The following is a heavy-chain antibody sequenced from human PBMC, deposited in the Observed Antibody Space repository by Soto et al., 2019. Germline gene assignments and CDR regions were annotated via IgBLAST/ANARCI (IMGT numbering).Heavy chain of an antibody. D-gene: IGHD1-1*01. CDR1: GYTFTSYG. Sequence: QVHLVQSGAEVKTPGASVKVSCKASGYTFTSYGITWVRQAPGQGLEWMGWISLNNGNTDYAKKLQGRVIVTRDTSTSTAYMELRSLSSDDTAVYYCARGRYGDYWGQGALVTVSS. CDR2: ISLNNGNT. V-gene: IGHV1-18*01. J-gene: IGHJ4*02. CDR3: ARGRYGDY.